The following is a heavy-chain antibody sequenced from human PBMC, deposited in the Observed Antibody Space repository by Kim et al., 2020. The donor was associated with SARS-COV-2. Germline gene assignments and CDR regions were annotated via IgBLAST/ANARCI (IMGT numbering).Heavy chain of an antibody. CDR2: ISGSGGST. V-gene: IGHV3-23*01. J-gene: IGHJ4*02. CDR3: ARAGVQYYNDSSGYYKNDY. D-gene: IGHD3-22*01. CDR1: GFTFSSYA. Sequence: GGSLRLSCAASGFTFSSYAMSWVRQAPGKGLEWVSAISGSGGSTYYADSVKGRFTISRDNSKNTLYLQMNSLRAEDTAVYYCARAGVQYYNDSSGYYKNDYWGQGALVTVSS.